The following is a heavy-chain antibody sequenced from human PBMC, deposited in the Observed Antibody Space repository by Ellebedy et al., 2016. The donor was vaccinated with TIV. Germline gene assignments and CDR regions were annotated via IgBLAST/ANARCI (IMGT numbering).Heavy chain of an antibody. Sequence: SETLSLXXAVYGGSFSGYYWSWIRQPPGKGLEWIGEINHSGSTNYNPSLKSRVTISVDTSKNQFSLKLTSVTAADTAVYYCARGGIQLWLHHNDYWGQGTLVTVSS. J-gene: IGHJ4*02. CDR3: ARGGIQLWLHHNDY. V-gene: IGHV4-34*01. CDR2: INHSGST. CDR1: GGSFSGYY. D-gene: IGHD5-18*01.